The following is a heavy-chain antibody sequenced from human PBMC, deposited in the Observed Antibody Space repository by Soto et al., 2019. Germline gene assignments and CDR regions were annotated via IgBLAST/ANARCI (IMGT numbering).Heavy chain of an antibody. D-gene: IGHD3-10*01. Sequence: QVQLQQWGAGLLKPSETLSLTCAVYGGSFSGYYWSWIRQPPGKGLEWIGEINHSGSTNYNPSLKGRVTISVDTSKNQFSLKLSAVTAADTAVYHCARVRVRGVIDYWGQGTLVTVSS. J-gene: IGHJ4*02. CDR1: GGSFSGYY. CDR3: ARVRVRGVIDY. V-gene: IGHV4-34*01. CDR2: INHSGST.